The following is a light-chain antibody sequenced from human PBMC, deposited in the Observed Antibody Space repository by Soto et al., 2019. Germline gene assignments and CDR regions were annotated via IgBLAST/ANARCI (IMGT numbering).Light chain of an antibody. CDR1: QSVFYSSNNKNY. V-gene: IGKV4-1*01. CDR2: WAS. Sequence: DIVMTQSPDSLDVSLGERATINFKSVQSVFYSSNNKNYLAWYQQKPGQPPKLLIYWASTRESGVPDRFSGSGSGTDFTLTISSLQAEDVAVYYCQQYYSTPWTFGQGTKVDIK. J-gene: IGKJ1*01. CDR3: QQYYSTPWT.